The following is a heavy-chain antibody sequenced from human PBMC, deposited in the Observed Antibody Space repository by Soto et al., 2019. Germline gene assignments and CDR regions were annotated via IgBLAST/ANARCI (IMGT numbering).Heavy chain of an antibody. J-gene: IGHJ4*02. Sequence: EVQLVESGGCLVQPGGSLRLSCAASGFTFSDHYMEWVRQAPGKGLEWVGRSKNKADSYTTEYAASVKGRFTISRDGSKNSLFLQMNSLKTEDTAVYYCTVWGSGNDFGAAWGQGILVTVSS. CDR2: SKNKADSYTT. CDR3: TVWGSGNDFGAA. V-gene: IGHV3-72*01. CDR1: GFTFSDHY. D-gene: IGHD3-10*01.